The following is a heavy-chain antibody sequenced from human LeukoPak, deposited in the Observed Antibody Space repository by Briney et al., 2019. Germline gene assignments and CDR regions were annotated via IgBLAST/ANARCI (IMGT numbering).Heavy chain of an antibody. V-gene: IGHV1-18*01. J-gene: IGHJ3*01. CDR3: ARGGRWELPRPYAFDV. D-gene: IGHD1-26*01. CDR1: GYTFTSYG. CDR2: ISVYNGHT. Sequence: ASVTVSCKASGYTFTSYGISWVRQAPGQGLEWLGWISVYNGHTNYAQKLQGRVTMTTDTSTTTAYMELRTLRSDDTAVYYCARGGRWELPRPYAFDVWGQGTVVTVSS.